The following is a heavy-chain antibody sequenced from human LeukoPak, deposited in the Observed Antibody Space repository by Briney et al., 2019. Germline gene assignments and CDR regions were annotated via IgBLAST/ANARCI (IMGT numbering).Heavy chain of an antibody. J-gene: IGHJ3*02. CDR1: GFNFSSYS. D-gene: IGHD1-26*01. CDR2: ISISSSTI. V-gene: IGHV3-48*01. Sequence: GGSLRLSGAASGFNFSSYSMNWVRQAPGKGLEWVSYISISSSTIYYADSVKGRFTISRDNAKNSLFLQMNSLRAEDTAVYYCARSVGSYFAFDIFGQGTMVTVSS. CDR3: ARSVGSYFAFDI.